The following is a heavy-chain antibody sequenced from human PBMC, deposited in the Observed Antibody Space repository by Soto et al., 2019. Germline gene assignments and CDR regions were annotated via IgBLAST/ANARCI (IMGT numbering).Heavy chain of an antibody. CDR2: ISYDGSNK. CDR3: AKQGGSPSIAVAAYYFDY. J-gene: IGHJ4*02. V-gene: IGHV3-30*18. Sequence: ESGGGVVQPGRSLRLSCAASGFTFSSYGMHWVRQAPGKGLEWVAVISYDGSNKYYADSVKGRFTISRDNSKNTLYLQMNSLRAEDTAVYYCAKQGGSPSIAVAAYYFDYWGQGTLVTVSS. CDR1: GFTFSSYG. D-gene: IGHD6-19*01.